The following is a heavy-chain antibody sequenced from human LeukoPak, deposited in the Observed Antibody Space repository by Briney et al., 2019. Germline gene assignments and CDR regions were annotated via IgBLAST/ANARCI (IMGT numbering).Heavy chain of an antibody. CDR3: ENTSLRRSMIVVSYN. D-gene: IGHD3-22*01. CDR2: ISGSGGST. CDR1: GFTVSSYA. J-gene: IGHJ4*02. Sequence: PGGSLRLSCAASGFTVSSYAMSWVRQAPGKGLEWVSAISGSGGSTYYADSVKGRFTISRDNSKNKLYLQMNSLRAEDTPVYYCENTSLRRSMIVVSYNWGQGTLVTVSS. V-gene: IGHV3-23*01.